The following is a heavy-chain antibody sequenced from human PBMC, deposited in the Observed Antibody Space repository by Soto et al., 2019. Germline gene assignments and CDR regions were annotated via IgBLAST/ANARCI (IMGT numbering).Heavy chain of an antibody. J-gene: IGHJ3*02. CDR3: VKDRTPRVGVRQWLVQDAFDI. CDR1: GFTFSSYA. D-gene: IGHD6-19*01. V-gene: IGHV3-23*01. CDR2: ISGSGGST. Sequence: EVQLLESGGGLVQPGGSLRLSCAASGFTFSSYAMSWVRQAPGKGLEWVSAISGSGGSTYYADSVKGRFTISRDNSKNTLYLQMNSLRAEDTAVYYCVKDRTPRVGVRQWLVQDAFDIWGQGTMVTVSS.